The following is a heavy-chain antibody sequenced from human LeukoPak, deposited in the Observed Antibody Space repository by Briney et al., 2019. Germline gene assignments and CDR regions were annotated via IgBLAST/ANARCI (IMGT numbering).Heavy chain of an antibody. D-gene: IGHD1-1*01. CDR3: AKDFNWAFDY. CDR2: IRYDESDK. CDR1: GFTFSHYG. J-gene: IGHJ4*02. Sequence: AGGSLRLSCATSGFTFSHYGMHWVRQAPGRGLDWVAHIRYDESDKYYADSVKGRFTISRDISKNTVYLQMNSLRVEDTAVYYCAKDFNWAFDYWGQGTLVTVSS. V-gene: IGHV3-30*02.